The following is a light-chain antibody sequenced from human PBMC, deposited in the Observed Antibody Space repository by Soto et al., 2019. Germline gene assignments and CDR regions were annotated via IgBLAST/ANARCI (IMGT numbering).Light chain of an antibody. V-gene: IGKV1-12*01. CDR1: QDINNW. CDR2: ITS. J-gene: IGKJ4*01. Sequence: DVQMTQSPSSVSASVGDRVTITCRASQDINNWVAWYQLRPGKAPKPLIYITSSLRSGVPARFSGSGSGTYFTLTISSLQPEDSATYFCQQRHSFPLTFGGGTRVEIK. CDR3: QQRHSFPLT.